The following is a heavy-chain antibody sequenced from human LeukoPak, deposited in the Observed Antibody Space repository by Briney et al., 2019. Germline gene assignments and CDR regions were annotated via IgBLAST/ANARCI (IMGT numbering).Heavy chain of an antibody. Sequence: VASVKVSCKASGYTFTSYGISWVRQAPGQGLEWMGWISAYNGNTNYTQKLQGRVTTTTDTSTSTAYMELRSLRSDDTAVYYCARESDSSGWYGYWGQGTLVTVSS. CDR2: ISAYNGNT. J-gene: IGHJ4*02. CDR1: GYTFTSYG. V-gene: IGHV1-18*01. D-gene: IGHD6-19*01. CDR3: ARESDSSGWYGY.